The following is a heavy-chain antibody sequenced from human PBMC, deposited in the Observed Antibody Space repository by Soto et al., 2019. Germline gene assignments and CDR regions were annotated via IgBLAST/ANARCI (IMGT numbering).Heavy chain of an antibody. CDR3: ARDGVDVSRTTVRHGALDI. D-gene: IGHD4-17*01. Sequence: QVQLVQSGAEVKKPGSSVKVSCKASGGCFSTYGISWVRQAPGQGLEWMGGFIPVFTTAKYAQKFQGRVSITADESTYTAYMELRSLRSEDTAVYFCARDGVDVSRTTVRHGALDIWGQGTVVTVSS. CDR1: GGCFSTYG. CDR2: FIPVFTTA. J-gene: IGHJ3*02. V-gene: IGHV1-69*01.